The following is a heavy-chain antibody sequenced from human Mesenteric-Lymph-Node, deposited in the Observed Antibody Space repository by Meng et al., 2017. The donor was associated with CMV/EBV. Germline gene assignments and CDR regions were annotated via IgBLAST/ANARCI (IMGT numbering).Heavy chain of an antibody. V-gene: IGHV4-59*01. CDR1: GGSISSYY. CDR3: ARAKEGTDTYYYYYGMDV. D-gene: IGHD3/OR15-3a*01. Sequence: LETLSLTCTVSGGSISSYYWSWIRQPPGKGLEWIGYIYYSGSTNYNPSLKSRVTISVDTSKNQFSLKLSSVTAADTAVYYCARAKEGTDTYYYYYGMDVWGQGTTVTVSS. CDR2: IYYSGST. J-gene: IGHJ6*02.